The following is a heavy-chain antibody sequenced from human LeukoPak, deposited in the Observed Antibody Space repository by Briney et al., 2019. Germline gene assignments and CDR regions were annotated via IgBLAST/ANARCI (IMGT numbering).Heavy chain of an antibody. V-gene: IGHV4-61*02. CDR3: ARSPYSYDSSGAFDI. D-gene: IGHD3-22*01. Sequence: SETLSLTCTVSGDSISSGDYYWSWIRQPAGKGLEWIGRISSSGSTNYNPSLKSRVTISVDTSKNQFSLKLSSVTAADTAVYFCARSPYSYDSSGAFDIWGQGTMVTVSS. J-gene: IGHJ3*02. CDR2: ISSSGST. CDR1: GDSISSGDYY.